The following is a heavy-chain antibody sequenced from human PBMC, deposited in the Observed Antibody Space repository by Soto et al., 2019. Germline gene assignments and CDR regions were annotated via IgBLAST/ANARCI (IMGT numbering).Heavy chain of an antibody. CDR2: ISYGGGTT. CDR1: EFTFSNYA. V-gene: IGHV3-23*01. J-gene: IGHJ4*02. Sequence: GGSLILSCAASEFTFSNYAMSWVLQAPGKGLEWVSAISYGGGTTYYADSVKGRFTISRDNSKNTLYLQMNSLRAEDTAVYYCAKNPGYYYDSTGYHFDYWGQGT. D-gene: IGHD3-22*01. CDR3: AKNPGYYYDSTGYHFDY.